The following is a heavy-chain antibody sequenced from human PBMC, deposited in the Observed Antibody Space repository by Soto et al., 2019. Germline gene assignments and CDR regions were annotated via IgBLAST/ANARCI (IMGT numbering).Heavy chain of an antibody. J-gene: IGHJ4*02. CDR3: ATLCSGWTVGFDY. CDR1: GYTFTNYY. Sequence: QVQLVQSGAEVKKPGASVKVSCKASGYTFTNYYMQWVRQAPGQGLEWMGIINPSGGSTSYAQKFQGRVTMTRDTSTSTVYMELNSLRSEDTAVYYCATLCSGWTVGFDYWGQETLVTVSS. CDR2: INPSGGST. V-gene: IGHV1-46*03. D-gene: IGHD6-19*01.